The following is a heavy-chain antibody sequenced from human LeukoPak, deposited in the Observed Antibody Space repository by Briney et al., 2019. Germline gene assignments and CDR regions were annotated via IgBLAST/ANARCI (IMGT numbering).Heavy chain of an antibody. D-gene: IGHD6-13*01. CDR2: MNPNSGNT. Sequence: ASVKVSCKASGHTFTSYDINWVRQATGQGLEWMGWMNPNSGNTGYAQKFQGRVTITRNTSISTAYMELSSLRSEDTAVYYCARQLVRGGFDPWGQGTLVTVSS. CDR1: GHTFTSYD. J-gene: IGHJ5*02. CDR3: ARQLVRGGFDP. V-gene: IGHV1-8*03.